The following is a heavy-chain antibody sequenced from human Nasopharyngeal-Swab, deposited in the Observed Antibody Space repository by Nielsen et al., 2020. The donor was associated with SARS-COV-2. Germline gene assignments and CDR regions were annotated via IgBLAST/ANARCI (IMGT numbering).Heavy chain of an antibody. Sequence: SQTLSLTCSISGDSVSGTSAAWNWIRLSPSRGLEWLGRTYYWSKWYTDYALSVKGRITIHPDTSKNQFSLQLNSVTPEDAAVYYCAREGERMEGPFDSWGQGTLVTVSS. V-gene: IGHV6-1*01. D-gene: IGHD3-16*01. CDR1: GDSVSGTSAA. J-gene: IGHJ4*02. CDR3: AREGERMEGPFDS. CDR2: TYYWSKWYT.